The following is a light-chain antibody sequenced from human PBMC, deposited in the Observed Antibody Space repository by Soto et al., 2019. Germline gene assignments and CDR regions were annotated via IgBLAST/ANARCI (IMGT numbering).Light chain of an antibody. V-gene: IGKV1-39*01. Sequence: DIQMTQSPSSLSASVGDRVTITCRASQSISSYLNWYQQKPGKAPELLIYAASSLQSGVPSRFSGSGSGTHFTLTIISLQPEDSATYYCQQSYSSLITFGQGTRLEIK. CDR2: AAS. CDR1: QSISSY. J-gene: IGKJ5*01. CDR3: QQSYSSLIT.